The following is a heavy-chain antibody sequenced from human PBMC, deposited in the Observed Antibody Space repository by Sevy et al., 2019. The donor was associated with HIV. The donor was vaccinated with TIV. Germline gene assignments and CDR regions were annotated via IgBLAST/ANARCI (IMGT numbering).Heavy chain of an antibody. J-gene: IGHJ6*02. CDR2: ISNDGSKT. Sequence: GGSLRLSCAASGFTISRYGLHWVRQAPGKGLEWMSGISNDGSKTDYADAVRGRFIISRDNSKNTLHLQMSNLSPEDTAVYYCARCSGYYCFYYGMDVWGQGTTVTVSS. V-gene: IGHV3-30*04. D-gene: IGHD3-22*01. CDR1: GFTISRYG. CDR3: ARCSGYYCFYYGMDV.